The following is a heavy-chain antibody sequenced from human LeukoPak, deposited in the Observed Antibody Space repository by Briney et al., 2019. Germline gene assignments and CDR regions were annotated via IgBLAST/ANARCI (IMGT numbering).Heavy chain of an antibody. CDR1: GFTFSSYG. CDR3: ARALGAPADDY. Sequence: SGGSLRLSCAASGFTFSSYGMHWVRQAPGKGLEWVAVISYDGSNKYYADSVQGRFTISRDNSKNELCLQMNSLRVEDTAVYYCARALGAPADDYWGQGTLVTVSS. J-gene: IGHJ4*02. CDR2: ISYDGSNK. V-gene: IGHV3-30*03. D-gene: IGHD2-2*01.